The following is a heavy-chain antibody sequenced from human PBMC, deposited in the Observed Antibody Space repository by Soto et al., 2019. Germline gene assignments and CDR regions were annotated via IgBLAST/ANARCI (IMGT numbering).Heavy chain of an antibody. V-gene: IGHV1-18*01. J-gene: IGHJ3*02. CDR3: ARDQNLFWSGSNDAFDI. D-gene: IGHD3-3*01. CDR2: ISAYNGNT. Sequence: ASVKVSCKASGYTFTSYGISWVRQAPGQGLEWMGWISAYNGNTNYAQKLQGRVTMTTDTSTSTAYMELRSLRSDDTAVYYCARDQNLFWSGSNDAFDIWGQGTMVTVSS. CDR1: GYTFTSYG.